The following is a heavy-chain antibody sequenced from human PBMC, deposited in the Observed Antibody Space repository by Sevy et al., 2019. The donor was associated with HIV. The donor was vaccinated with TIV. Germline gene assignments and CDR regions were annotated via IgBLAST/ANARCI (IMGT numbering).Heavy chain of an antibody. D-gene: IGHD5-12*01. J-gene: IGHJ3*02. V-gene: IGHV1-69*13. CDR1: GGTFSSYA. CDR3: ARSRGYSGYDSLDAFDI. CDR2: IIPIFGTA. Sequence: ASVKVSCKASGGTFSSYAISWVRQAPGQGLEWMGRIIPIFGTANYAQKFQGRVTITADESTSTAYMELSSLRSEDTAVYYCARSRGYSGYDSLDAFDIWGQGTMVTVSS.